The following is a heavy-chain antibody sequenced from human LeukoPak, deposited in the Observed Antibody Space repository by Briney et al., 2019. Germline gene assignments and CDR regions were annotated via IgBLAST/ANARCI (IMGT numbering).Heavy chain of an antibody. CDR3: ARAHVGAGLAFDF. J-gene: IGHJ3*01. CDR2: ISLVGDT. V-gene: IGHV3-13*01. D-gene: IGHD1-26*01. CDR1: GFSFNDYD. Sequence: GGSLRLSCAASGFSFNDYDMHWVRHTPGKRLEWVSAISLVGDTYYPASVKGRFTVSRDSAKNSLYLQMNSLRAGDTALYYCARAHVGAGLAFDFWGRGTMVTVSS.